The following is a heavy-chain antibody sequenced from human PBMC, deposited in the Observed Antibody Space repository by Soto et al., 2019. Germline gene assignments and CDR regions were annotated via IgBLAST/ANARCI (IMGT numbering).Heavy chain of an antibody. CDR2: ISAYNGNT. V-gene: IGHV1-18*04. Sequence: ASVKVSCKASGYTFTSYGISWVRQAPGQGLEWMGWISAYNGNTNYTQKLQGRVTMTTDTSTSTAYMELRSLRSDDTAVYYCAAAYSSGWYVRHYYGMDVWGQGTTVTVSS. CDR3: AAAYSSGWYVRHYYGMDV. J-gene: IGHJ6*02. CDR1: GYTFTSYG. D-gene: IGHD6-19*01.